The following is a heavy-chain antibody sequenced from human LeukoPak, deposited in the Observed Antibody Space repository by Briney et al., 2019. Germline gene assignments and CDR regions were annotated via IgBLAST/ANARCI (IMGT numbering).Heavy chain of an antibody. J-gene: IGHJ4*02. Sequence: GESLKISRKGSGYSFTNYWIGWVRQMPGQGLEWMGIIYPGDSATRYSPSFQGQVTISADKSIRTAYLQWSSLKASDTAMYFCARVAGDGYPDYWGQGTLVTVSS. CDR3: ARVAGDGYPDY. D-gene: IGHD5-24*01. CDR1: GYSFTNYW. V-gene: IGHV5-51*01. CDR2: IYPGDSAT.